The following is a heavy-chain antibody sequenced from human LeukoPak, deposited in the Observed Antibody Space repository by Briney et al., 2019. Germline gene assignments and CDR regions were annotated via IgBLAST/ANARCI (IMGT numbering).Heavy chain of an antibody. D-gene: IGHD2-2*02. Sequence: GGSLGLSCAASGFTFNTYGMHWVRQAPGKGLEWVSSISSSSSYIYYADSVKGRFTISRDNAKNSLYLQMNSLRAEDTAVYYCATDIVVVPAAIETDYWGQGTLVTVSS. CDR2: ISSSSSYI. V-gene: IGHV3-21*01. J-gene: IGHJ4*02. CDR3: ATDIVVVPAAIETDY. CDR1: GFTFNTYG.